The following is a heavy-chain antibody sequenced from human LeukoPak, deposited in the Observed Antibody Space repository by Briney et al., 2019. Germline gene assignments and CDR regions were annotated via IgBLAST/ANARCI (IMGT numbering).Heavy chain of an antibody. J-gene: IGHJ6*02. V-gene: IGHV4-59*01. CDR2: IYYSGST. Sequence: SETLSLTCTVSGGSISSYYWSWIRQPPGKGLEWIGYIYYSGSTNYNPSLKSRVTISVDTSKNQLSLKLSSVTAADTAVYYCAREDGDYFHYGMDVWGQGTTVTVSS. D-gene: IGHD4-17*01. CDR3: AREDGDYFHYGMDV. CDR1: GGSISSYY.